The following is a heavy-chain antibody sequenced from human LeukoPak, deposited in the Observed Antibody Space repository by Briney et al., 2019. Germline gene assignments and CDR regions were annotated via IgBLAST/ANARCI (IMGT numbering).Heavy chain of an antibody. CDR1: GGSFSGYY. J-gene: IGHJ4*02. CDR3: ATAYSSGEYYFDY. Sequence: SETLSLTCAVYGGSFSGYYWSWIRQPPGKGLEWIGEINHSGSTNYNPSLKSRVTISVGTSKNQFSLKLSSVTAADTAVYYCATAYSSGEYYFDYWGQGTLVTVSS. V-gene: IGHV4-34*01. D-gene: IGHD6-19*01. CDR2: INHSGST.